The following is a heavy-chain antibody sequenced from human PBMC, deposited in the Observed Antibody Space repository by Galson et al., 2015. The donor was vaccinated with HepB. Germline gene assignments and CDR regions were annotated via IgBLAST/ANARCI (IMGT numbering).Heavy chain of an antibody. D-gene: IGHD6-6*01. CDR2: IWYDGSNK. CDR1: GFTFSSYG. V-gene: IGHV3-33*01. Sequence: SLRLSCAASGFTFSSYGMHWVRQVPGKGLEWVAVIWYDGSNKYYADSVKGRFTISRDNSKNTLYLQMNSLRAEDTAVYYCARDTGVHSSSFWYYYYGMDVWGQGTTVTVSS. CDR3: ARDTGVHSSSFWYYYYGMDV. J-gene: IGHJ6*02.